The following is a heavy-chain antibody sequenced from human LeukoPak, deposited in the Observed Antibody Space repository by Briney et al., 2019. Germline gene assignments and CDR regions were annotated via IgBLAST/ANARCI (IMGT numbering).Heavy chain of an antibody. Sequence: GGSLRLSCAASGFTFRSYEMNWVRQAPGKGLEWVSGIGYTGDSTFYADSVKGRFTVSRDSSKNTLFLHMNSLRAEDTALYYCAKSPTVDAAFDIWGQGTMVTVSS. V-gene: IGHV3-23*01. J-gene: IGHJ3*02. D-gene: IGHD4-23*01. CDR2: IGYTGDST. CDR3: AKSPTVDAAFDI. CDR1: GFTFRSYE.